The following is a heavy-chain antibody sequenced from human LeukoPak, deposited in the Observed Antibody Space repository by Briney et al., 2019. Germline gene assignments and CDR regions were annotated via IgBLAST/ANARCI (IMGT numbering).Heavy chain of an antibody. V-gene: IGHV4-59*11. Sequence: SETLSLTCTVSGGSISGHYWSWIRQPPGKGLEWIAYIYYSGGANYNPSLKSRVTISVDTSKNQFPLKLSSVTAADTAVYYCARHDDYGGNSFDYWGQGTLVTVSS. J-gene: IGHJ4*02. CDR3: ARHDDYGGNSFDY. CDR1: GGSISGHY. CDR2: IYYSGGA. D-gene: IGHD4-23*01.